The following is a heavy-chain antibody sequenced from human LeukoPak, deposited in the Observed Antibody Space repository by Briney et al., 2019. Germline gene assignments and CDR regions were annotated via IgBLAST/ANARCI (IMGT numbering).Heavy chain of an antibody. J-gene: IGHJ4*02. CDR1: GYSISSGYY. D-gene: IGHD6-13*01. Sequence: SETLSLTCTVSGYSISSGYYWGWIRQPPGKGLEWIGSIYHSGSTYYNPSLKSRVTISVDTSKNQFSLKLSSVTAADTAVYYCARSWFSTGPADYWGQGTLVTVSS. CDR2: IYHSGST. V-gene: IGHV4-38-2*02. CDR3: ARSWFSTGPADY.